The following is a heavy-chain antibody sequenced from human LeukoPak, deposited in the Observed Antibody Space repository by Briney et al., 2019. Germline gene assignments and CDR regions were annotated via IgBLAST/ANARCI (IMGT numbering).Heavy chain of an antibody. V-gene: IGHV3-30*03. CDR3: GRDPNGDYIGAFDM. CDR1: GFTFSSYG. D-gene: IGHD4-17*01. J-gene: IGHJ3*02. CDR2: ISYDGSSK. Sequence: PGRSLRLSCAASGFTFSSYGMHWVRQAPGKGLEWVAVISYDGSSKYYADSVKDRFSISRDNSKNTLYLQMNSLRAEDTAVYYCGRDPNGDYIGAFDMWGQGTVVTVSS.